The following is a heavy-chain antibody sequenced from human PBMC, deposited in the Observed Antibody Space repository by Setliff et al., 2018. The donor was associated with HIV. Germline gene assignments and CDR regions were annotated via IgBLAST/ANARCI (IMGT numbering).Heavy chain of an antibody. D-gene: IGHD6-19*01. J-gene: IGHJ4*02. CDR2: TYFRSKWYF. CDR1: GDSVSSNNAA. V-gene: IGHV6-1*01. CDR3: ARGSYGSVLL. Sequence: LTCAISGDSVSSNNAAWNWIRQSPLRGLEWLGRTYFRSKWYFDYAVSVKSRIIINPDTSKNQFSLHLNSVTPEDTAVYYCARGSYGSVLLWGQGTLVTVSS.